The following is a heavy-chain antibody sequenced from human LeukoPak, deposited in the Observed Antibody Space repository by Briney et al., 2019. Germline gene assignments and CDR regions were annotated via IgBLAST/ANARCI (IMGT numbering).Heavy chain of an antibody. CDR3: DGGGY. Sequence: PLETLSLTCTVSGYSISSGYYWGWIRQPPGKGLEWIGSIYHSGSTYYNPSLKSRVTISVDTSKNQFSLKLSSVTAADTAVYYCDGGGYWGQGTLVTVSS. V-gene: IGHV4-38-2*02. CDR1: GYSISSGYY. J-gene: IGHJ4*02. D-gene: IGHD3-16*01. CDR2: IYHSGST.